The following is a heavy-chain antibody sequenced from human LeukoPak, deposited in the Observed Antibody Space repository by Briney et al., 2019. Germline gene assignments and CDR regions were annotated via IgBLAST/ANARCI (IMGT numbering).Heavy chain of an antibody. CDR2: ISGSGGST. V-gene: IGHV3-23*01. J-gene: IGHJ4*02. D-gene: IGHD3-22*01. Sequence: GGSLRLSCAASGFTFSSYAMSWVRQAPGKGLEWVSAISGSGGSTYYADSVKGRFTISRDNSKNTLYLQMNSLRVEDTAVYYCTKEIYYYDSSGYDYWGQGTLVTVSS. CDR3: TKEIYYYDSSGYDY. CDR1: GFTFSSYA.